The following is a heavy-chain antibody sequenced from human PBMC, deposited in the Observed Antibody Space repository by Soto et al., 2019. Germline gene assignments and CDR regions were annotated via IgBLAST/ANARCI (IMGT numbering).Heavy chain of an antibody. V-gene: IGHV3-49*04. J-gene: IGHJ6*02. CDR3: TRDTPYGDYYYYGKDV. CDR2: IRSKAYGRTT. CDR1: GFTFGDYA. Sequence: GGSLRLSCTASGFTFGDYAMSWVRQAPGKGLEWVGFIRSKAYGRTTEYAASVKGRFTISRDDSKSIAYLQMNSLKTEDTAVYYCTRDTPYGDYYYYGKDVWGQGATVTVSS. D-gene: IGHD4-17*01.